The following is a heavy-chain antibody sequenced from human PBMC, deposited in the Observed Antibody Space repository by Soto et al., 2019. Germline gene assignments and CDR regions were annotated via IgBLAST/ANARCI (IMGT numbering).Heavy chain of an antibody. V-gene: IGHV3-74*01. CDR2: INSDGGTT. Sequence: EVQLVESGGGLVQPGGSLRLSCAASGFTFSNYCMHWVRQAPGKGLVWVSRINSDGGTTSYADSVKGRFTISRDNAKNTLYLQMNGLRAEDTAVYYCARVGNGEYVFYYWGQGTLVTVSS. CDR3: ARVGNGEYVFYY. D-gene: IGHD3-16*01. CDR1: GFTFSNYC. J-gene: IGHJ4*02.